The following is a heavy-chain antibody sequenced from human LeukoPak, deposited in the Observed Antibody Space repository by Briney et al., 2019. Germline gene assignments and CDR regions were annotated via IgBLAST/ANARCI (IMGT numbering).Heavy chain of an antibody. V-gene: IGHV3-66*01. CDR1: GFTVSSNY. J-gene: IGHJ4*02. CDR2: IYSGGST. D-gene: IGHD3-22*01. CDR3: ARDPDYYDSSGYYYDFGY. Sequence: GGSLRLSCAASGFTVSSNYMSWVRQAPGKGLEWDSVIYSGGSTYYADSVKGRFTISRDNSKNTLYLQMNSLRAEDTAVYYCARDPDYYDSSGYYYDFGYWGQGTLVTVSS.